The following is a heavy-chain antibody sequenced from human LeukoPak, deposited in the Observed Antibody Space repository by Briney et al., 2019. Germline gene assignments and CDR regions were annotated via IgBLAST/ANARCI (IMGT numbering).Heavy chain of an antibody. V-gene: IGHV4-31*03. Sequence: SETLSLTCTVSGGSISSGGYYWSWIRQHPGKGLEWIGYIFCSGSTYYNPSLKSRVTIPVDTSKNQFSLKLSSVTAADTAVYYCARGRDSSGPGGKEYYFDYWGQGTLVTVSS. D-gene: IGHD3-22*01. CDR2: IFCSGST. CDR1: GGSISSGGYY. CDR3: ARGRDSSGPGGKEYYFDY. J-gene: IGHJ4*02.